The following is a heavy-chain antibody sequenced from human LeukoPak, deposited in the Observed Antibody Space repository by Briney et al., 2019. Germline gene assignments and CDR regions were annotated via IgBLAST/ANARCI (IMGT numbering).Heavy chain of an antibody. V-gene: IGHV3-23*01. CDR3: AKDRLHVDTALILDY. J-gene: IGHJ4*02. Sequence: GGSLRLSCAASGFTFSSHAMSWVRQAPGKGLEWVSAISGSGGSTYYADSVKGRFTISRDNSKNTLYLQMNSLRAEDTAVYYCAKDRLHVDTALILDYWGQGTLVTVSS. CDR1: GFTFSSHA. D-gene: IGHD5-18*01. CDR2: ISGSGGST.